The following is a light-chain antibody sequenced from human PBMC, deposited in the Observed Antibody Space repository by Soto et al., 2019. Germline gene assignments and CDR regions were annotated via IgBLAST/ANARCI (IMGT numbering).Light chain of an antibody. V-gene: IGLV1-47*01. CDR3: ASWDDSLSGLV. J-gene: IGLJ3*02. CDR1: TSNIGANY. CDR2: RNN. Sequence: QSVLTQPPSTSGTAGQRVTISCSGSTSNIGANYVSWYQHLPGVAPKLLISRNNQRPSGVPDRVSASKSGTSASLAISGLRSEDEADFYCASWDDSLSGLVFGGGTKVTVL.